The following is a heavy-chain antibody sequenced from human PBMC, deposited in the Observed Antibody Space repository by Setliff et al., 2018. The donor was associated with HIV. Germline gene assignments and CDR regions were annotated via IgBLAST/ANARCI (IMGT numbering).Heavy chain of an antibody. J-gene: IGHJ4*02. Sequence: SETLSLTCTVSGGSISSGNYYWSWIRQPAGKGLEWIGRIYTSGSTNYDPSLKSRVTISVDTSKNQFSLKLSSVTAADTAVYYCARFVFGSGYYFDYWGQGTLVTVSS. CDR1: GGSISSGNYY. D-gene: IGHD3-22*01. CDR3: ARFVFGSGYYFDY. V-gene: IGHV4-61*02. CDR2: IYTSGST.